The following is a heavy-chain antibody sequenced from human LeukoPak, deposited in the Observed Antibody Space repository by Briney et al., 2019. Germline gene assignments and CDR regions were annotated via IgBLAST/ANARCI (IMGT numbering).Heavy chain of an antibody. V-gene: IGHV4-34*01. Sequence: SETLSLTCAVYGGSFSGYYWSWIRQVPGKGLEWIGEINQSGRTNYNPSLKSRVIMSVDTPKNQFSLKLSSVTAADTAVYYCARSGYTRRFIDYWGQGTLVTVSS. CDR1: GGSFSGYY. CDR2: INQSGRT. J-gene: IGHJ4*02. CDR3: ARSGYTRRFIDY. D-gene: IGHD5-24*01.